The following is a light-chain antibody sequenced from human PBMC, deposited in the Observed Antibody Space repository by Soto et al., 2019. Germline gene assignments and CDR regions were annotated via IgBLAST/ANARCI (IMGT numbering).Light chain of an antibody. V-gene: IGKV3D-15*01. CDR3: QQYNNWPWT. CDR2: DAS. CDR1: QSVSSN. Sequence: EIVSTQSPGTLSLSPGERATLSCRASQSVSSNYLAWYQQKPGQHPRLLIYDASTRATGIPARFSGSQSGTEFNLTISSLLPEDFAVYECQQYNNWPWTFGQGTKVDIK. J-gene: IGKJ1*01.